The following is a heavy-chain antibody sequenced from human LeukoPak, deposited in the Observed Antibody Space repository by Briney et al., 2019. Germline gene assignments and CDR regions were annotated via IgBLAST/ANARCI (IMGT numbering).Heavy chain of an antibody. CDR3: VRENQLRC. Sequence: GGSLRLSCEASGFTFSSYWMNWVRQVPGKGLEWVASVKPDGSDNFYVDSVEGRFTISRDNARYSLFLQMNSLRVEDTAVYYCVRENQLRCWGQGTLVSVSS. D-gene: IGHD5-12*01. CDR2: VKPDGSDN. CDR1: GFTFSSYW. J-gene: IGHJ4*02. V-gene: IGHV3-7*01.